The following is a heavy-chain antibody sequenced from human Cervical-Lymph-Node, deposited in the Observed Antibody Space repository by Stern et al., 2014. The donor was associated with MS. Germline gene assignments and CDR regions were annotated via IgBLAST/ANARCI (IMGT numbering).Heavy chain of an antibody. J-gene: IGHJ6*02. Sequence: QVQLQESGPGLVKPSGTLSLTCTVSDGSISSGAYYWGWIRQPPGKGLEWIGYIYYSGNISYDNPSLDSRVPMSVYTSKNQFSLKLSSVTAADTAVYYCARHDSFLGGMDVWGQGTTVTVSS. CDR1: DGSISSGAYY. CDR3: ARHDSFLGGMDV. CDR2: IYYSGNIS. D-gene: IGHD3-3*01. V-gene: IGHV4-39*01.